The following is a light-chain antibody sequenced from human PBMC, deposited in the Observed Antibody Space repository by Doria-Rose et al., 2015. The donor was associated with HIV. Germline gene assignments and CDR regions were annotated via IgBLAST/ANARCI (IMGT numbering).Light chain of an antibody. CDR2: DVS. V-gene: IGLV2-14*03. J-gene: IGLJ1*01. CDR3: NSYTTSSTHNYV. Sequence: QSVLTHPASVSGSPGQSITISCTGTSSDVGGFGYVSWYQQHPGKAPKLMIYDVSNRPSGVSNRFSGSKSGDTASLIISGLQAEDEADYYCNSYTTSSTHNYVFGTGTKVTVL. CDR1: SSDVGGFGY.